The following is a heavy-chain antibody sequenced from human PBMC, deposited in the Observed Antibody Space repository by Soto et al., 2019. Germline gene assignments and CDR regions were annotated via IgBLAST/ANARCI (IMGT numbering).Heavy chain of an antibody. CDR3: ASESYGGEFDY. J-gene: IGHJ4*02. CDR2: INAGNGNT. CDR1: GYTFTSYA. D-gene: IGHD4-17*01. Sequence: QVQLVQSGAEEKKPGASVKVSCKASGYTFTSYAMHWVRQAPGQRLEWMGWINAGNGNTKYSQKFQGRVTITRDTSGSTAYMELSGLRCEGTAVYYCASESYGGEFDYWGQGTVVTVSS. V-gene: IGHV1-3*05.